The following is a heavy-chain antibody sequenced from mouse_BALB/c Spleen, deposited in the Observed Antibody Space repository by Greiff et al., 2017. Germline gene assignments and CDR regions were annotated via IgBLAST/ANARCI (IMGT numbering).Heavy chain of an antibody. J-gene: IGHJ1*01. V-gene: IGHV5-4*02. CDR2: ISDGGSYT. CDR3: ARDEGGYFDV. CDR1: GFTFSDYY. Sequence: EVNVVESGGGLVKPGGSLKLSCAASGFTFSDYYMYWVRQTPEKRLEWVATISDGGSYTYYPDSVKGRFTISRDNAKNNLYLQMSSLKSEDTAMYYCARDEGGYFDVWGAGTTVTVSS.